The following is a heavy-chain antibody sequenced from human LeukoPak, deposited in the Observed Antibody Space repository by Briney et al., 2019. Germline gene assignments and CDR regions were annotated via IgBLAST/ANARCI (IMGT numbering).Heavy chain of an antibody. CDR3: AKSDGLYDDFGSGYLNSPGDYLVC. D-gene: IGHD3-3*01. CDR2: IRYDGSNK. J-gene: IGHJ4*02. CDR1: GFTFSSYG. V-gene: IGHV3-30*02. Sequence: PAGSLRPSCAASGFTFSSYGMHWLRQAPGKGLVGVAFIRYDGSNKYYADSVKGRFTISRDNSKNTLYLQMNSLRAEDTAVYYRAKSDGLYDDFGSGYLNSPGDYLVCRGQGSLVSVSS.